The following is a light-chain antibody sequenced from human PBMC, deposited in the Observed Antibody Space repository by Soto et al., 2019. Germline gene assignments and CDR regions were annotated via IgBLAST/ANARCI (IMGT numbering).Light chain of an antibody. V-gene: IGKV1-33*01. CDR1: QDSGNY. Sequence: DIQMTQSPSSLSASVGDRVTITCQASQDSGNYLNWYQQRPGKAPKLLIYDASNLETGVPSRFSGSGSGTDFTFTISSLQLEDIATYYCQQYDTLPYTFGQGTKLEIK. CDR3: QQYDTLPYT. J-gene: IGKJ2*01. CDR2: DAS.